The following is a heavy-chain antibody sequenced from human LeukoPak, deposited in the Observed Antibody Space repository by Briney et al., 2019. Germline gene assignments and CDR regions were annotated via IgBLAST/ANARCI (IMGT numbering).Heavy chain of an antibody. CDR2: ISSSSSYI. Sequence: PGGSLRLSCAASGFTFSSYSMNWVRQAPGKGLEWVSSISSSSSYIYYADSVKGRFTISRDNAKNSLYLQMNSLRAEDMALYYCAKLRAAAGYDAFDIWGQGTMVTVSS. CDR1: GFTFSSYS. V-gene: IGHV3-21*04. J-gene: IGHJ3*02. CDR3: AKLRAAAGYDAFDI. D-gene: IGHD6-13*01.